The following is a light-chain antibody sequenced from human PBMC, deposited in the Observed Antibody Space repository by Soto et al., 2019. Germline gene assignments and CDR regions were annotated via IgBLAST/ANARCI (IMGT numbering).Light chain of an antibody. CDR3: QQYGSSRP. Sequence: EIVLTQSPGTLSLSPGGRATLSCRASQSVSSSYLAWYQQKPGQAPRLLIYGASSRATGIPDRFSGSGSGTDFTLTISRLEPEDFAVYYCQQYGSSRPFGQGTKVEIK. CDR1: QSVSSSY. J-gene: IGKJ1*01. CDR2: GAS. V-gene: IGKV3-20*01.